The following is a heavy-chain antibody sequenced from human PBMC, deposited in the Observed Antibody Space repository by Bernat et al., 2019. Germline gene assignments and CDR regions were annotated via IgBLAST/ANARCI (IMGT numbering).Heavy chain of an antibody. Sequence: QVQLVESGGGVVQPGRSLRLSCAASGFTFSSYAMHWVRQAPGKGREWVAVISYVGSNKYYADSVKGRFTISRDNSKNTLYLQMNSLRAEDTAVYYCASSIVVVVAAKEADYWGQGTLVTVSS. J-gene: IGHJ4*02. CDR2: ISYVGSNK. D-gene: IGHD2-15*01. V-gene: IGHV3-30-3*01. CDR3: ASSIVVVVAAKEADY. CDR1: GFTFSSYA.